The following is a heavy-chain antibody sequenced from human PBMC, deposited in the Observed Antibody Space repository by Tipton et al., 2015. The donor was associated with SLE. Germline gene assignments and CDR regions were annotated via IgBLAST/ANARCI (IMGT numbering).Heavy chain of an antibody. CDR1: GDSISRGGYY. V-gene: IGHV4-39*07. Sequence: TLSLTCIVSGDSISRGGYYWGWIRQSPGKGLEWIGSINSNGMTYYNPSLKSRATMSVDTSRNQFSLKVDSVTAPDTAVYYCARGMVTWRGAIIGVDVWGQGTTVNVSS. J-gene: IGHJ6*02. CDR2: INSNGMT. CDR3: ARGMVTWRGAIIGVDV. D-gene: IGHD2-21*02.